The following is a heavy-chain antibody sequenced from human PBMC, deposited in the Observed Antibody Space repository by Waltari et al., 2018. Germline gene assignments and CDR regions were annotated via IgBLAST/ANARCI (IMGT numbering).Heavy chain of an antibody. CDR2: IYYSGGT. D-gene: IGHD6-25*01. CDR3: AREGGAADNDAFDI. CDR1: GGSISSYY. V-gene: IGHV4-59*01. J-gene: IGHJ3*02. Sequence: QVQLQESGPGLVKPSETLSLTCTVSGGSISSYYWRWIRQPPGKGLEWIGYIYYSGGTNYHPSRKSRVTIAVDTSKNQFSLKLSSVTAADTAVYYCAREGGAADNDAFDIWGQGTMVTVSS.